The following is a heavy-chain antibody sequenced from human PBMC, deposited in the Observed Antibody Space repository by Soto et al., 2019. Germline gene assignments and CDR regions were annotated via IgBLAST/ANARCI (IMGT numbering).Heavy chain of an antibody. V-gene: IGHV4-31*03. CDR3: ARARGSGSYHYYYMDV. CDR1: GGSISSGGYY. J-gene: IGHJ6*03. Sequence: SETLSLTCTVSGGSISSGGYYWSWIRQHPGKGLEWIGYIYYSGSTYYNPSLKGRVTISVDTSKNQFSLKLSSVTAADTAVYYCARARGSGSYHYYYMDVWGKGTTVTVSS. D-gene: IGHD3-10*01. CDR2: IYYSGST.